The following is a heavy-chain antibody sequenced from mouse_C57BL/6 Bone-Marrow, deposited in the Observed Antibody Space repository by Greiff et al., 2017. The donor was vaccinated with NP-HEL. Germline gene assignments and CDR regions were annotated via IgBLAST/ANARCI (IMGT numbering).Heavy chain of an antibody. CDR2: IYIGNGYT. J-gene: IGHJ3*01. CDR1: GYTFTSYG. CDR3: AIYWFAY. Sequence: EVKLVESGAELVRPGSSVKMSCKTSGYTFTSYGINWVKQRPGQGLEWIGYIYIGNGYTEYSEKFKGKATLTSDTSSSTAYMQLSSLTSEDSAIYFCAIYWFAYWGQGTLVTVSA. V-gene: IGHV1-58*01.